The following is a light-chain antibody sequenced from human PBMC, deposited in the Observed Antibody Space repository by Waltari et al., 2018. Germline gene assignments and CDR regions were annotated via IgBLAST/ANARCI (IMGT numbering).Light chain of an antibody. CDR1: SNDYTF. Sequence: QSDLTQPASVSGSPGQSNTITCTGSSNDYTFVSGYKQHPGKAPKLVIYEVRKRPSGVSNRFSGSKSGNTASLTISGLQSEDEANYYCCSYASSSHSVVFGGGTKLTVL. J-gene: IGLJ2*01. CDR2: EVR. CDR3: CSYASSSHSVV. V-gene: IGLV2-23*02.